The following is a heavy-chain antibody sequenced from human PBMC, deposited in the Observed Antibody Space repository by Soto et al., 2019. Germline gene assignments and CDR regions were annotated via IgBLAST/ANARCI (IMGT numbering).Heavy chain of an antibody. D-gene: IGHD2-2*03. Sequence: ASVKVSCKASGYTFTSYGISWVRQAPGQGLEWMGWTSAYNGNTNYAQKLQGRVTMTTDTSTSTAYMELRSLRSDDTAVYYCARVVHRTGYCSSTSCYAEYYYMDVWGKGTTVTVS. J-gene: IGHJ6*03. CDR2: TSAYNGNT. CDR3: ARVVHRTGYCSSTSCYAEYYYMDV. V-gene: IGHV1-18*01. CDR1: GYTFTSYG.